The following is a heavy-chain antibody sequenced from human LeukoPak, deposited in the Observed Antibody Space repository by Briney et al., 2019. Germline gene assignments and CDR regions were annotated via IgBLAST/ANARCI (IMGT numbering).Heavy chain of an antibody. CDR2: IKQDGSEK. CDR1: GFTFSTYW. V-gene: IGHV3-7*01. Sequence: PGGSLRLSCAASGFTFSTYWMSWVRQAPGKGPEWVANIKQDGSEKYHVDSVKGRFTISRDNAKNSLYLQMNSLRAEDTAVYYCARQSTLTTSTFDIWGQGTLVTVSS. CDR3: ARQSTLTTSTFDI. D-gene: IGHD4-17*01. J-gene: IGHJ3*02.